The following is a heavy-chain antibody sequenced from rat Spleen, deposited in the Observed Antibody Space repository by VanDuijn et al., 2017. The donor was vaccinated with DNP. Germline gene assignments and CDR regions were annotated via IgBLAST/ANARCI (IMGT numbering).Heavy chain of an antibody. CDR2: INIAGST. CDR1: GFSITSNYR. CDR3: ARWSRYFDY. J-gene: IGHJ2*01. Sequence: EVQLQESGPGLVKPSQSLSLTCSVTGFSITSNYRWNWIRKFPGNKLEWMGYINIAGSTNYNPSLKSRFSITRDTSKNQFFLQLNSVTTEDTATYYCARWSRYFDYWGQGVMVTVSS. V-gene: IGHV3-3*01.